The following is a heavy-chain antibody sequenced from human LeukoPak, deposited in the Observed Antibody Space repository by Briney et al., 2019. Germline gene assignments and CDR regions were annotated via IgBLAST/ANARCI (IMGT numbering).Heavy chain of an antibody. CDR2: IYYSGST. CDR1: GGSISSYY. D-gene: IGHD4-17*01. CDR3: ARDYYGDFYFDY. J-gene: IGHJ4*02. V-gene: IGHV4-59*01. Sequence: SETLSLTCTVSGGSISSYYWSWIRQPPGKGLEWIGYIYYSGSTNYNPSLKSRVPISVDTSKNQFSLKLSSVTAADTAVYYCARDYYGDFYFDYWGQGTLVTVSS.